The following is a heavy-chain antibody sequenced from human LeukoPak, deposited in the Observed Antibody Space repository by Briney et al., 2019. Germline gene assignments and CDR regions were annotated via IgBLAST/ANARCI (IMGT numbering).Heavy chain of an antibody. D-gene: IGHD3-10*01. CDR1: RFTFSSYG. V-gene: IGHV3-33*01. J-gene: IGHJ6*02. CDR3: ARQADYGSGSYDHYYYYGMDV. Sequence: GRSLRLSCAASRFTFSSYGMHWVRQAPGKGLEGVAVIWYDGSNKYYADSVKGRFTISRDNSKNTLYLQMNSLRAEDTAVYYCARQADYGSGSYDHYYYYGMDVWGQGTTVTVSS. CDR2: IWYDGSNK.